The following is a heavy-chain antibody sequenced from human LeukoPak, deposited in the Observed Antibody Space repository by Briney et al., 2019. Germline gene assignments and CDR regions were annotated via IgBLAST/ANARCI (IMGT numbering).Heavy chain of an antibody. V-gene: IGHV1-69*05. J-gene: IGHJ6*03. CDR3: ARCFLEWLTPSFYYMDV. CDR2: IIPIFGTA. D-gene: IGHD3-3*01. Sequence: ASVKVSGTASGGTFSSYAISWVRQAPGQGLEWMGGIIPIFGTANYAQKFQGRVTITTDESTSTAYMELSSLRSEDTAVYYCARCFLEWLTPSFYYMDVWGKGTTVTVSS. CDR1: GGTFSSYA.